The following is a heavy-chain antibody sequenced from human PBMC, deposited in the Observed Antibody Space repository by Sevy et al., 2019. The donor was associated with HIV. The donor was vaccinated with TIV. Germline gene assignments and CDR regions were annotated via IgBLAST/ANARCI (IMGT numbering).Heavy chain of an antibody. Sequence: ASVKVSCKASGYTFTSYGISWVRQAPGQGLEWMGWISAYNGNTNYAQKLQGRVTMTTDTSTSTAYMELRSLRSDDTAVYYCARDPQDCSSTSCYKTHYYYGMDVWGQGTTVTVSS. CDR1: GYTFTSYG. D-gene: IGHD2-2*02. CDR3: ARDPQDCSSTSCYKTHYYYGMDV. CDR2: ISAYNGNT. V-gene: IGHV1-18*01. J-gene: IGHJ6*02.